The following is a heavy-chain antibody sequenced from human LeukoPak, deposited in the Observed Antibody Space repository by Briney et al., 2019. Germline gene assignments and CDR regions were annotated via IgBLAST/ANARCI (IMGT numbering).Heavy chain of an antibody. V-gene: IGHV3-21*01. J-gene: IGHJ4*02. CDR2: ISGSSYYI. CDR1: GFTFSSYS. D-gene: IGHD6-13*01. Sequence: GGSLRLSCAASGFTFSSYSMNWVRQAPGKGLEWVSSISGSSYYIYYADSVKGRFTISRDNAKNSLYLQMNSLRAEDTAVYYCAKAQGPYSSSWYYFDYWGQGTLVTVSS. CDR3: AKAQGPYSSSWYYFDY.